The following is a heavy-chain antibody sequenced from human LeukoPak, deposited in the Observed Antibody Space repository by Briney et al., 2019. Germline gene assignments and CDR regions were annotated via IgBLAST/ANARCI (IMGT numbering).Heavy chain of an antibody. CDR2: IYYSGST. D-gene: IGHD6-13*01. Sequence: SETLSLTCTVSGGSISSSSYYWGWIRQPPGKGLEWIGSIYYSGSTYYNPSLKSRVTISVDTSKNQFSLKLSSVTAADTAVYYCARDDDIAAAGRAGGYYYGMDVWGQGTTVTVSS. J-gene: IGHJ6*02. CDR1: GGSISSSSYY. V-gene: IGHV4-39*07. CDR3: ARDDDIAAAGRAGGYYYGMDV.